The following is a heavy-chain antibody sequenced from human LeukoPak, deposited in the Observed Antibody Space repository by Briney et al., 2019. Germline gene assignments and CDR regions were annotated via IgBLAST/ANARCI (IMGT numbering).Heavy chain of an antibody. CDR3: ATVAGTLLYMDV. CDR1: GYTLTGYY. Sequence: ASVKVSCTASGYTLTGYYMHWVRQAPGQGLEWMGWINPNSGGTNYAQTFQGRVTMTRDTSISTAYMELSRLRSDDTAVYYCATVAGTLLYMDVWGKGTTVTVSS. CDR2: INPNSGGT. V-gene: IGHV1-2*02. D-gene: IGHD6-19*01. J-gene: IGHJ6*03.